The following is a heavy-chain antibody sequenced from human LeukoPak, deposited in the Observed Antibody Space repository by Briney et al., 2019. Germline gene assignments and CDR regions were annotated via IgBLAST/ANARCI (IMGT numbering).Heavy chain of an antibody. V-gene: IGHV1-46*01. Sequence: ASVKVSCKASGYTFTGYYMHWVRQAPGQGLEWMGIINPSGGSTSYAQKFQGRVTMTRDTSTRAVYMELSSLRSEDTAVYYCARDGSSTFYYYMDVWGKGTTVTISS. CDR1: GYTFTGYY. J-gene: IGHJ6*03. CDR3: ARDGSSTFYYYMDV. CDR2: INPSGGST. D-gene: IGHD2/OR15-2a*01.